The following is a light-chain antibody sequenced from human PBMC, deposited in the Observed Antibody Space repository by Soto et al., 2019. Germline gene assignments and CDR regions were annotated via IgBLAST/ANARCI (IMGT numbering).Light chain of an antibody. V-gene: IGLV2-11*01. CDR1: SSDVGGYEY. CDR3: CSYAGSPFYV. J-gene: IGLJ1*01. Sequence: QSALTQPRSVSGSPGQSVTISCTGTSSDVGGYEYVSWYQQHPGKAPKLMIYGVNKRPSGVPDRFSGTRSGNTASLTISGLQTEDEADYYCCSYAGSPFYVLGIGTKVTV. CDR2: GVN.